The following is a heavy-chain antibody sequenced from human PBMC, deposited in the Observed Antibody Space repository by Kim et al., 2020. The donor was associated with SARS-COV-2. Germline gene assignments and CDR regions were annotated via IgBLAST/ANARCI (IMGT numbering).Heavy chain of an antibody. CDR3: ARGQGAAVWYSSSWYLAHFDY. CDR2: ISSSSSTI. CDR1: GFTFSSYS. V-gene: IGHV3-48*02. Sequence: GGSLRLSCAASGFTFSSYSMNWVRQAPGKGLEWVSYISSSSSTIYYADSVKGRFTISRDNAKNSLYLQMNSLRDEDTAVYYCARGQGAAVWYSSSWYLAHFDYWGQGTLAT. J-gene: IGHJ4*02. D-gene: IGHD6-13*01.